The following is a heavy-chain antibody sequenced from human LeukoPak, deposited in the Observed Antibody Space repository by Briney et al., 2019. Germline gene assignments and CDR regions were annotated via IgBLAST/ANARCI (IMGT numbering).Heavy chain of an antibody. CDR2: ISWNSGSI. V-gene: IGHV3-9*01. CDR1: GFTFNDYA. CDR3: VKDNGLRWRQGAFDI. D-gene: IGHD4-23*01. Sequence: QSGRSLRLSCAASGFTFNDYAMHWVRQAPGKGLEWVSGISWNSGSIGYADSVKGRFTISRDNAKNSLYLQMHSLRAEDKALYYCVKDNGLRWRQGAFDIWGQGTMVTVSS. J-gene: IGHJ3*02.